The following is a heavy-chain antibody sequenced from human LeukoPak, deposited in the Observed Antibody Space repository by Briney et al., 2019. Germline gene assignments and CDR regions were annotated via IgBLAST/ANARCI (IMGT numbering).Heavy chain of an antibody. V-gene: IGHV1-69*04. D-gene: IGHD6-13*01. CDR1: GGTFSSYA. J-gene: IGHJ4*02. Sequence: ASVKVSCKASGGTFSSYAISWARQAPGQGLEWMGRIIPILGIANYAQKFQGRVTITADKSTSTAYMELSSLRSEDTAVYYCARGDSSSWDGSSLDYWGQGTLVTVSS. CDR2: IIPILGIA. CDR3: ARGDSSSWDGSSLDY.